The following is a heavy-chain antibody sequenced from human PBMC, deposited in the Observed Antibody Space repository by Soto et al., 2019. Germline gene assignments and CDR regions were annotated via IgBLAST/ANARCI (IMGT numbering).Heavy chain of an antibody. Sequence: GSLRLSCAASGFTVNTSHVSWVRQAPGKGLEWVAVLFSGGDTKYGDSMKGRVTLSRDNSKNTLYLQMNNLRAEDTAVYYCARAYGATWYFFGYWGQGSMVTVSS. CDR2: LFSGGDT. J-gene: IGHJ4*02. CDR3: ARAYGATWYFFGY. V-gene: IGHV3-66*01. CDR1: GFTVNTSH. D-gene: IGHD6-13*01.